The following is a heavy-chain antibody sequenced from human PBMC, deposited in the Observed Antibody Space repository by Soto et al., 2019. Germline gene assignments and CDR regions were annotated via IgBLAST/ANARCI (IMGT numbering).Heavy chain of an antibody. CDR3: ARLTMVRGVISYYYGMDV. J-gene: IGHJ6*02. D-gene: IGHD3-10*01. CDR2: INHSGST. Sequence: SETLSLTCAVYGGSFSGYYWSWIRQPPGKGLEWIGEINHSGSTNYNPSLKSRVTISVDTSKNQFSLKLSSVTAADTAVYYCARLTMVRGVISYYYGMDVWGQGTTVTVSS. CDR1: GGSFSGYY. V-gene: IGHV4-34*01.